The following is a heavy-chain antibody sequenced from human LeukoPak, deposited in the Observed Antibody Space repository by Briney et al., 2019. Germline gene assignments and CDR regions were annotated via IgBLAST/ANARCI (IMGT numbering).Heavy chain of an antibody. D-gene: IGHD5-12*01. J-gene: IGHJ4*02. CDR1: GFTFSSYN. V-gene: IGHV3-21*01. CDR3: ARDLYSGYEFDY. Sequence: PGGSLRLSCAASGFTFSSYNMNWVRQAPGKGLEWVSFISSSSSYIYYADSVKGRFTISRDNAKNSLYLQMNGLRAEDTAVYYCARDLYSGYEFDYWGQGTLVTVSS. CDR2: ISSSSSYI.